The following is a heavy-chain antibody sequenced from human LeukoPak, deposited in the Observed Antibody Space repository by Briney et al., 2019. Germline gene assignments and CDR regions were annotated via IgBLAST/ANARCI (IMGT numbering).Heavy chain of an antibody. CDR1: GFTFGSNA. CDR2: ITAGGDTP. CDR3: AKAYGTNGYYQLPIDF. V-gene: IGHV3-23*01. J-gene: IGHJ4*02. D-gene: IGHD3-22*01. Sequence: QPGGSLRLSCAASGFTFGSNAMTWVRRAPGKGLECVSAITAGGDTPYYADSVRGRFTISRDNSRNTLYLQLNNLRAEDTAIYYCAKAYGTNGYYQLPIDFWGQGTLVTVSS.